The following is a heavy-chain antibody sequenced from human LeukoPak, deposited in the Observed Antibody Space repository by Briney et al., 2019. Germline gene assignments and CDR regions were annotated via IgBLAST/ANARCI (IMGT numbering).Heavy chain of an antibody. V-gene: IGHV1-46*01. CDR2: INPSGGST. CDR3: ARDSSSPHTFDY. D-gene: IGHD6-6*01. J-gene: IGHJ4*02. CDR1: GYTFTSYY. Sequence: GASVKVSCKASGYTFTSYYMHWVRQAPGQGLEWMGIINPSGGSTSYAQKFQGRVTMTRDMSTSTVYMELSSLRSEDTAVYCCARDSSSPHTFDYWGQGTLVTVSS.